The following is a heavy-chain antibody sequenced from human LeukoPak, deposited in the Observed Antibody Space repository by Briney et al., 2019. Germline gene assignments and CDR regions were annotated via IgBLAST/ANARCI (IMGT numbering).Heavy chain of an antibody. D-gene: IGHD3-10*02. CDR1: GFIFTPYE. Sequence: HPGGSLRLSCAASGFIFTPYEMNWVRQAPGKGLEWVSYISSSGSTIYYADSVKGRFTISRDNAKNSLYLQMNSLRAEDTAVYYCAELGITMIGGVWGKGTTVTISS. CDR2: ISSSGSTI. J-gene: IGHJ6*04. V-gene: IGHV3-48*03. CDR3: AELGITMIGGV.